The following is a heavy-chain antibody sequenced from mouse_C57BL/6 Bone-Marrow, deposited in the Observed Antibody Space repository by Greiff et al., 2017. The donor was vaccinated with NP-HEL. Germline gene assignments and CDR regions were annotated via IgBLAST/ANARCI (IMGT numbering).Heavy chain of an antibody. CDR2: ISGGGGNT. CDR1: GFTFSSYT. Sequence: EVKLVESGGGLVKPGGSLKLSCAASGFTFSSYTMSWVRQTPEKRLEWVATISGGGGNTYYPDSVKGRFTISSDNAENTLYLEMSSLRSEDTALYYCARGVGYYVSYAMDYWGQGTSVTVSS. V-gene: IGHV5-9*01. CDR3: ARGVGYYVSYAMDY. J-gene: IGHJ4*01. D-gene: IGHD2-3*01.